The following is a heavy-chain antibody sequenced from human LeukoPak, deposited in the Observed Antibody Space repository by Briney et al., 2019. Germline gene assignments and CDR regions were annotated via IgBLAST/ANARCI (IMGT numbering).Heavy chain of an antibody. D-gene: IGHD3-3*01. V-gene: IGHV1-69*05. CDR2: IIPIFGTA. Sequence: ASVKVSCKASGGTFSSYAISWVRQAPGQGLEWMGGIIPIFGTANYAQKFQGRVTITTDESTSTAYMELSSPRSEDTAVYFCARGPSGYLDYWGQGTLVTVSS. CDR1: GGTFSSYA. CDR3: ARGPSGYLDY. J-gene: IGHJ4*02.